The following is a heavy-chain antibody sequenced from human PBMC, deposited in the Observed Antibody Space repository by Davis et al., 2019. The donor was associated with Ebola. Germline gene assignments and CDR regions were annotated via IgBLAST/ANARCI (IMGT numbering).Heavy chain of an antibody. D-gene: IGHD2-15*01. CDR1: GGSISSHY. CDR2: IYTSGRT. Sequence: PSETLSLTCTVSGGSISSHYWSWIRQPAGKGLEWIGRIYTSGRTNYNPSLKSRVTTSVDTSKNQFSLRLSSVTAADTAVYYCVRDGCPGGSCYCGDYWGQGTLVTVSS. J-gene: IGHJ4*02. CDR3: VRDGCPGGSCYCGDY. V-gene: IGHV4-4*07.